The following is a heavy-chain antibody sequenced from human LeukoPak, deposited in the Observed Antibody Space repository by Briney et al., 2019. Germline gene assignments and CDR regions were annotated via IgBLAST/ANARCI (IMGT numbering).Heavy chain of an antibody. Sequence: SETLSLTCAVYGGSFSGYHWSWIRQPPGKGLEWIGEINHSGSTNYNPSLKSRVTISVDTSKNQFSLKLSSVTAADTAVYYCARRGYGSGSLTIDYWGQGTLVTVSS. CDR1: GGSFSGYH. J-gene: IGHJ4*02. CDR2: INHSGST. CDR3: ARRGYGSGSLTIDY. D-gene: IGHD3-10*01. V-gene: IGHV4-34*01.